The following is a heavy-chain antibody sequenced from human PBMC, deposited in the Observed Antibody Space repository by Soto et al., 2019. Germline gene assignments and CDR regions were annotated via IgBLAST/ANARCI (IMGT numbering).Heavy chain of an antibody. CDR1: GDTFSSYA. Sequence: QVQLVQSGAELKKTGSSVKVSCRASGDTFSSYAVNWVRQAPGRGLEWMGRIITVLGTTDYAQNFKGRVTITAEKSTNTAYRELSSLRSEDTAVYYCARRRYCGYDCYHKHYYGMDVWGQGTTVTVAS. CDR3: ARRRYCGYDCYHKHYYGMDV. D-gene: IGHD2-21*01. CDR2: IITVLGTT. J-gene: IGHJ6*02. V-gene: IGHV1-69*08.